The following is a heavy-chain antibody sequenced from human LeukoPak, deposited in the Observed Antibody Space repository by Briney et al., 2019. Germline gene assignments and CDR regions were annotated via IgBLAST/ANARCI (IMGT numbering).Heavy chain of an antibody. CDR2: IYYSGST. CDR3: ARDSDAFDI. V-gene: IGHV4-38-2*02. CDR1: GYSISSGYY. J-gene: IGHJ3*02. Sequence: PSETLSLTCTVSGYSISSGYYWGWIRQPPGKGLEWIGSIYYSGSTYYNPSLKSRVTISVDTSKNQFSLKLSSVTAADTAVYYCARDSDAFDIWGQGTMVTVSS.